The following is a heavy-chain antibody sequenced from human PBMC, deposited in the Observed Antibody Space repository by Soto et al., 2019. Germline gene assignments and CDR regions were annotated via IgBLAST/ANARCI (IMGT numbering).Heavy chain of an antibody. D-gene: IGHD2-8*01. Sequence: GGSLRLSCAASGFTFSSYAMIWVRQAPGKGLEWVSAISGSGGSTYYADSVKGRFTISRDNSKNTLYLQMNSLRAEDTAVYYCANHVSIVLMVYAVSFDIWGQGAMVTVSS. CDR2: ISGSGGST. J-gene: IGHJ3*02. CDR1: GFTFSSYA. CDR3: ANHVSIVLMVYAVSFDI. V-gene: IGHV3-23*01.